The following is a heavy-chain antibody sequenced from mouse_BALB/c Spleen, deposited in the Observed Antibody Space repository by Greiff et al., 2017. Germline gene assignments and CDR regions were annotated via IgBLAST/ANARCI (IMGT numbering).Heavy chain of an antibody. Sequence: VQLQQSGPGLVAPSQSLSITCTVSGFSLTSYSVHWVRQPPGKGLEWLGVIWAGGSTNYNSALMSRLSISKDNSKSQVFLKMNSLQTDDTAMYYCATLRLPLAYWGQGTLVTVSA. CDR2: IWAGGST. CDR1: GFSLTSYS. J-gene: IGHJ3*01. V-gene: IGHV2-9*02. D-gene: IGHD1-2*01. CDR3: ATLRLPLAY.